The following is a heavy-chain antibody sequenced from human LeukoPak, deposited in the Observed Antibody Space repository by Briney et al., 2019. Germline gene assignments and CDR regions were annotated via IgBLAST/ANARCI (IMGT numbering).Heavy chain of an antibody. CDR3: ARGDYYDRGGRNWFDV. Sequence: SETLSLTCTVSGDSMSYYYWNFIRQPAGKGLEWIGRIHTSGTTYYSASLKSRVSMSVDSSRNQFSLRLTSVTAADTAIYFCARGDYYDRGGRNWFDVWGQGTLVTVSS. CDR1: GDSMSYYY. CDR2: IHTSGTT. J-gene: IGHJ5*02. D-gene: IGHD3-22*01. V-gene: IGHV4-4*07.